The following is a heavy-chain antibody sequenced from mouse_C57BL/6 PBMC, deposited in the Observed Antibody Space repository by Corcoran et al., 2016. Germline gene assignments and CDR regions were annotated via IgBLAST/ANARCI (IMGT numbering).Heavy chain of an antibody. V-gene: IGHV1-26*01. CDR1: GYTFTDYY. CDR3: ARRAYYSNYDY. D-gene: IGHD2-12*01. Sequence: EVQLQQSGPELVKPGASVKISCKASGYTFTDYYMNWVKQSHGKSLEWIGDINPNNGGTSYNQKFKGKATLTVDKSSSTAYMELRSLTSEDSAVYYCARRAYYSNYDYWGQSTTLTVSS. J-gene: IGHJ2*01. CDR2: INPNNGGT.